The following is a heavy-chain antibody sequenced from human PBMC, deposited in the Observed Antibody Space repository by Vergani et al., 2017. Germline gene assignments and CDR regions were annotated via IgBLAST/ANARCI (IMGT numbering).Heavy chain of an antibody. CDR1: GFTFIMHA. D-gene: IGHD6-19*01. J-gene: IGHJ3*02. CDR2: LSASDRRT. Sequence: EVQLLESGGNLVQPGGPLRLPCAALGFTFIMHALSWVRQAPGKGLEWVSTLSASDRRTHYADSVKGRFTISRDNSKNTLFLHMNSLRPEDTAVYYCAKVGRSEVAGTFGAFDIWGQGTMVTVSS. CDR3: AKVGRSEVAGTFGAFDI. V-gene: IGHV3-23*01.